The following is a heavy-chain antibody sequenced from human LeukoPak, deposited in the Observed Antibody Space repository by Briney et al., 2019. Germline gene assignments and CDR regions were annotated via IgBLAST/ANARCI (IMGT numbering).Heavy chain of an antibody. D-gene: IGHD6-13*01. J-gene: IGHJ4*02. CDR3: AKDSGLIAAAGTGSDY. CDR2: IRYDGKNTK. CDR1: GFSFRNYG. V-gene: IGHV3-30*02. Sequence: GGSLRLSCAASGFSFRNYGMHWVRRAPGKGLEWVAFIRYDGKNTKYHVDSVKGRFTISRDNSKNTLYLQMNSLRAEDTAVYYCAKDSGLIAAAGTGSDYWGQGTLVTVSS.